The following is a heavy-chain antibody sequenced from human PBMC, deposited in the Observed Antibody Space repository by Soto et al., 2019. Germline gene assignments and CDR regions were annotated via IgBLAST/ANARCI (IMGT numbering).Heavy chain of an antibody. Sequence: GASVKVSCKASGYTFTSYYMHWVRQAPGQGLEWMGIINPSGGSTSYAQKFQGRVTMTRDTSTSTVYMELSSLRSEDTAVYYCARAGASSGSYYYYYDMDVWGQGTTVTVSS. V-gene: IGHV1-46*01. CDR3: ARAGASSGSYYYYYDMDV. J-gene: IGHJ6*02. CDR2: INPSGGST. CDR1: GYTFTSYY. D-gene: IGHD3-3*01.